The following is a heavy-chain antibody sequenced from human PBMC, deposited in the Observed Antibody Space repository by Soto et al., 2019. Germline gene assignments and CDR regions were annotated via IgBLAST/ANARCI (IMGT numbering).Heavy chain of an antibody. CDR3: ARGGGYCSSTSCYTLGGMDV. D-gene: IGHD2-2*02. V-gene: IGHV1-8*01. Sequence: VASVKVSCKASGYTFTSYDINWVRQATGQGLEWMGWMNPNSGNTGYAQKFQGRVTMTRNTSISTAYMELSSLRSEDTAVYYCARGGGYCSSTSCYTLGGMDVWGQGTTVTVSS. CDR2: MNPNSGNT. J-gene: IGHJ6*02. CDR1: GYTFTSYD.